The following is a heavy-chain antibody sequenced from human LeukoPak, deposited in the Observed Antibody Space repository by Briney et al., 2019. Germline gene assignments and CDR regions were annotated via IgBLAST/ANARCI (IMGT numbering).Heavy chain of an antibody. D-gene: IGHD3-10*01. V-gene: IGHV4-61*02. Sequence: NPSETLSLTCTVSGGSISSGSDYWNWIRQPAGKGLEWIGRIYTSGSTNYNPSLKSRVTISVDTSKNQFSLKLSSVTAADTAVYYCAREAYYGSGSYSRVFDIWGQGTMVTVSS. J-gene: IGHJ3*02. CDR2: IYTSGST. CDR1: GGSISSGSDY. CDR3: AREAYYGSGSYSRVFDI.